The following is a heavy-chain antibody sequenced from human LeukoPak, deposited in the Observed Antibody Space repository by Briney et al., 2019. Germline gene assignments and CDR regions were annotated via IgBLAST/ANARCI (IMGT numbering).Heavy chain of an antibody. V-gene: IGHV4-59*01. CDR2: IYKSGST. CDR1: GGSITSYY. D-gene: IGHD6-6*01. Sequence: SETLSLACTVSGGSITSYYWSWIRQSPGKGLEWIGYIYKSGSTNYNPSLKSRVTISEDTSKNQFSLKLSSVTAADTAVYYCARSSIAAPPDYWGQGTLVTVSS. CDR3: ARSSIAAPPDY. J-gene: IGHJ4*02.